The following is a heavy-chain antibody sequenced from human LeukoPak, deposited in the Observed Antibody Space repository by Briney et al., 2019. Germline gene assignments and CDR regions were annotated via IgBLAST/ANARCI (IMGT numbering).Heavy chain of an antibody. V-gene: IGHV4-39*07. CDR3: ARDNPYSSSLGGGAFDI. CDR1: GGSISSSSYY. Sequence: PSETLSLTCTVSGGSISSSSYYWGWIRQPPGKGLEWIGSIYYSGSTYYNPSLKSRVTMSVDTSKNQFSLKLSSVTAADTAVYYCARDNPYSSSLGGGAFDIWGQGTMVTVSS. J-gene: IGHJ3*02. D-gene: IGHD6-6*01. CDR2: IYYSGST.